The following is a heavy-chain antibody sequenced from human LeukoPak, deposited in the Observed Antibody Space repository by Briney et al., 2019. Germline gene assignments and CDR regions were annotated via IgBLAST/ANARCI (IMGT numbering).Heavy chain of an antibody. Sequence: ASVKVSCKASGYAFTSYGISWVRQAPGQGLEWMERIIPILGIANYAQKFQGRVTITADKSTSTAYMELSSLRSEDTAVYYCARGFIVVVPAARRDWFDPWGQGTLVTVSS. V-gene: IGHV1-69*04. CDR3: ARGFIVVVPAARRDWFDP. D-gene: IGHD2-2*01. J-gene: IGHJ5*02. CDR2: IIPILGIA. CDR1: GYAFTSYG.